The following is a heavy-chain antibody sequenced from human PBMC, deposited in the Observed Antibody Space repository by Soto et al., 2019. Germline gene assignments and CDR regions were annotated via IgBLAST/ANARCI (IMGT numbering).Heavy chain of an antibody. CDR1: GGTFSSYT. V-gene: IGHV1-69*02. J-gene: IGHJ3*01. CDR3: ARAPNPSNVNGASDF. D-gene: IGHD2-8*01. CDR2: IIPFVGIT. Sequence: ASVKVSCKASGGTFSSYTINWVRQAPGQGLEWMGRIIPFVGITNYAQKFQGRVTISAGMSTSTAYVELSSLRSEDTAVYYCARAPNPSNVNGASDFWGQGTVVTVSS.